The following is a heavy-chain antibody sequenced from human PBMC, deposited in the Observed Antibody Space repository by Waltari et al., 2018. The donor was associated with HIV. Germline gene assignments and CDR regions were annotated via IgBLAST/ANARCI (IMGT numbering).Heavy chain of an antibody. CDR1: GFNFTNTA. CDR2: VSGSGDNT. CDR3: AKNPGGEGLADYFQI. J-gene: IGHJ1*01. V-gene: IGHV3-23*01. D-gene: IGHD3-16*01. Sequence: EVQLLKPGETLVLPGGSLRLSCITSGFNFTNTAMSWVRQPPGKGLEWVSSVSGSGDNTYYADSVKGGFIVSRDNSKNILYLRLNSLRAEDAAVYYCAKNPGGEGLADYFQIWGQGTLVSVSS.